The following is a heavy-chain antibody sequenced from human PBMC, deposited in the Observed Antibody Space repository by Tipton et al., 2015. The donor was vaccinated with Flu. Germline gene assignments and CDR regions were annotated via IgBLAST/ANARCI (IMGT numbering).Heavy chain of an antibody. V-gene: IGHV3-48*03. Sequence: SLRLSCAASGFTFSSYEMNWVRQAPGKGLEWVSYISSSGSTIYYADSVKGRFTISRDNAKNSLYLQMNSLRAEDTAVYYCATMRGSSGWVQDYYYYGMDVWGQGTTVPVSS. D-gene: IGHD6-19*01. CDR2: ISSSGSTI. CDR3: ATMRGSSGWVQDYYYYGMDV. J-gene: IGHJ6*02. CDR1: GFTFSSYE.